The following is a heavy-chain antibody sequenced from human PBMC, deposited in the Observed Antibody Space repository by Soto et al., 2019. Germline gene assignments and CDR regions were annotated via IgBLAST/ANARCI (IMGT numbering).Heavy chain of an antibody. CDR3: ARDLRTNTTLKFNWFDP. D-gene: IGHD4-17*01. Sequence: ASVKVSCKASGYTFTSYGISWVRQAPGQGLEWMGWISAYNGNTNYAQKLQGRVTMTTDTSTSTAYMELRSLRSDDTAVYYCARDLRTNTTLKFNWFDPWGQGTLVTVSS. CDR2: ISAYNGNT. CDR1: GYTFTSYG. J-gene: IGHJ5*02. V-gene: IGHV1-18*01.